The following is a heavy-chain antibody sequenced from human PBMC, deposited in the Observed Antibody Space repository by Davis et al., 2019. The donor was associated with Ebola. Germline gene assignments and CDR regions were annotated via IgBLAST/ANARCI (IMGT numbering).Heavy chain of an antibody. CDR3: ARARSAVAGIGWFDP. J-gene: IGHJ5*02. D-gene: IGHD2-15*01. CDR2: INPSGGST. Sequence: ASVKVSCKASGYTFTSYDINWVRQATGQGLEWMGIINPSGGSTSYAQKFQGRVTMTRDTSTSTVYMELSSLRSEDTAVYYCARARSAVAGIGWFDPWGQGTLVTVSS. V-gene: IGHV1-46*01. CDR1: GYTFTSYD.